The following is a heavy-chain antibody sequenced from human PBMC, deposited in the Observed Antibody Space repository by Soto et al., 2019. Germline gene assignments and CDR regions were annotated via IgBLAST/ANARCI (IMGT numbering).Heavy chain of an antibody. D-gene: IGHD6-19*01. Sequence: GGSLRLSCVASGFTFDDYAMHWVRQAPGKGLEWVSGITWSGGTRDYADSVKGRFTISRDNAKNSVYLQMDSLRVEDTVLYFFLWGRQGWVQLWGRGTLVTVSS. CDR1: GFTFDDYA. V-gene: IGHV3-9*01. CDR2: ITWSGGTR. CDR3: LWGRQGWVQL. J-gene: IGHJ1*01.